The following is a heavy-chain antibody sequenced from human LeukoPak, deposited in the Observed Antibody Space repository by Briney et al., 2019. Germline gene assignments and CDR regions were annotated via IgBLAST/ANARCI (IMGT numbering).Heavy chain of an antibody. J-gene: IGHJ4*02. CDR1: GFTFSSYA. Sequence: PGRSLRLSCAASGFTFSSYAMHWVRQAPDKGLEWVAIISYHGSNEYYADSVKGRFTISRDNSKNTLYLQMNNLRVGDTAMYYCARVHDSTGYYHYFDSWGQGTLVTVSS. D-gene: IGHD3-22*01. CDR3: ARVHDSTGYYHYFDS. V-gene: IGHV3-30*04. CDR2: ISYHGSNE.